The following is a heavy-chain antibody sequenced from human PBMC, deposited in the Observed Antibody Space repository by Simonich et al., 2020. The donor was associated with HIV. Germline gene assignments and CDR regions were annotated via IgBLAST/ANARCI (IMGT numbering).Heavy chain of an antibody. CDR1: GYTFTGYY. CDR2: NNAKKEKT. CDR3: ARLGTAPEFHYGMDV. D-gene: IGHD1-1*01. Sequence: QVQLVQSGAEVKKTGASVKVSCKASGYTFTGYYMHWVRQAPGQGVEREGRNNAKKEKTKYSQKFQGRATITRDTSASTAYMELSSLRSEDTAVYYCARLGTAPEFHYGMDVWGQGTTVTVSS. V-gene: IGHV1-3*01. J-gene: IGHJ6*02.